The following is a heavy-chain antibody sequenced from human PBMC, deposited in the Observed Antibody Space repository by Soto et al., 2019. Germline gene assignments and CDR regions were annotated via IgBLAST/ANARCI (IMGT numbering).Heavy chain of an antibody. D-gene: IGHD1-26*01. Sequence: GGSLRLSCAASGFTFSSYSMNWARQAPGKGLEWVSSISSSSSYIYYADSVKGRFTISRDNAKNSLYLQMNSLRAEDTAVYYCARDGRYEGAIDIWGQGTMVTVSS. J-gene: IGHJ3*02. CDR2: ISSSSSYI. CDR1: GFTFSSYS. CDR3: ARDGRYEGAIDI. V-gene: IGHV3-21*01.